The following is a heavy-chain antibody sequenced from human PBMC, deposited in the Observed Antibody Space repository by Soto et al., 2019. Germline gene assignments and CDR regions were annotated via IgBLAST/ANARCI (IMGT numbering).Heavy chain of an antibody. J-gene: IGHJ4*02. V-gene: IGHV3-74*01. D-gene: IGHD3-22*01. Sequence: PGGSLRLSCAASGFTFSSYWMHWVRQAPGKGLVWVSRINSDGSSTSYADSVKGRFTISRDNAKNTLYLQMNSLRAEDTAVYYCARVSDSSGFIDPPWTDYWGQGTLVTVSS. CDR3: ARVSDSSGFIDPPWTDY. CDR2: INSDGSST. CDR1: GFTFSSYW.